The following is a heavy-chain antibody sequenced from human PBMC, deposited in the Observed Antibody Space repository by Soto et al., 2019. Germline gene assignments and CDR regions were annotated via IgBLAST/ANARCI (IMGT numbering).Heavy chain of an antibody. CDR3: ARGYASFPYYYYGMDV. D-gene: IGHD1-1*01. CDR1: GYTFTSYG. CDR2: ISAYNGNT. Sequence: QVPLVQSGAEVKKPGASVKVSCKASGYTFTSYGISWVRQAPGQGLEWMGWISAYNGNTNYAQKLQGRVTMTTDTSTSPAYMELRSLRSDDTAVYYCARGYASFPYYYYGMDVWGQGTTVTVSS. V-gene: IGHV1-18*04. J-gene: IGHJ6*02.